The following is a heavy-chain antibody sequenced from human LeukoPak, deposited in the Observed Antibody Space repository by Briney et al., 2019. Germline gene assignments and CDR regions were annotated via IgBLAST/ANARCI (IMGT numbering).Heavy chain of an antibody. J-gene: IGHJ4*02. D-gene: IGHD5-18*01. V-gene: IGHV3-23*01. Sequence: GGSLRLSCAASRFTFSNYVMNCVRQAPGKGLEWVSGIGGSDGSTYYADSVKGRFTISRDNSKNTLYLQMNSLRAEDTALYYCAKGTWIQLWSLFDSWGQGTLVTVSS. CDR3: AKGTWIQLWSLFDS. CDR1: RFTFSNYV. CDR2: IGGSDGST.